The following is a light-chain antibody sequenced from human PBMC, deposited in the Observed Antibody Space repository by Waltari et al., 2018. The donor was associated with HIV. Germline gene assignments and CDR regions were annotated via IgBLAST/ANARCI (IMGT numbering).Light chain of an antibody. Sequence: EIVMAQSPATLSVSPGGRVTFSCWASQNVSTNLAWYQQKPGQAPRLLIFATFTRATGVPARFSGSGSGTQFSLAISSLQSEDFATYYCQQYKNGWTFGQGTKVEVK. CDR2: ATF. V-gene: IGKV3-15*01. CDR3: QQYKNGWT. J-gene: IGKJ1*01. CDR1: QNVSTN.